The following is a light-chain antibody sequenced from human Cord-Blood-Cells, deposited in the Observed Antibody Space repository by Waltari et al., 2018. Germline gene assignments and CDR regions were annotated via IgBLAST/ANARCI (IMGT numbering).Light chain of an antibody. CDR2: GAS. CDR1: QSVGSSY. CDR3: QQYGSSPQWT. Sequence: IVLTQSPGTLSLSPGDRATLSCRASQSVGSSYLAWYRQKPGQAPRPLIYGASSRATGIPDRFSGSGSGTDFTRTINRLEPEDFAVYYCQQYGSSPQWTFGQGTKVEIK. V-gene: IGKV3-20*01. J-gene: IGKJ1*01.